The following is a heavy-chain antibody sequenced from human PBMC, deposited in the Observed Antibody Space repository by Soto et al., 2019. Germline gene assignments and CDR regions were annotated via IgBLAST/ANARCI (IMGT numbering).Heavy chain of an antibody. J-gene: IGHJ5*02. Sequence: QITLKESGPPLVKPTQTLTLTCTFSGFSLSTSGVGVAWIRQPPGKALEWLAVIYWDDSNLYSPSLRSRLTITKDTSKNQVVLTMTNMDPVDTATYYCAHRLSSLNWFDPWGQGTLVTVSS. V-gene: IGHV2-5*02. D-gene: IGHD2-15*01. CDR2: IYWDDSN. CDR3: AHRLSSLNWFDP. CDR1: GFSLSTSGVG.